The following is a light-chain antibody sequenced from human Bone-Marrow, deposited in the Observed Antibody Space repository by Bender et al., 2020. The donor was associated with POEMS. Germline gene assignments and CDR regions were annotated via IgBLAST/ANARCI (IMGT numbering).Light chain of an antibody. V-gene: IGLV3-1*01. CDR3: QAWDNSAWF. CDR1: KLGNKY. J-gene: IGLJ3*02. Sequence: SYELSQPPSVSVSPGQTASITCSGDKLGNKYVSWYQQKPGQSPVLVIYEDSKWPSGIPERFSGSNSGNTATLTISGTQAMDEADYYCQAWDNSAWFFGGGTKLTVL. CDR2: EDS.